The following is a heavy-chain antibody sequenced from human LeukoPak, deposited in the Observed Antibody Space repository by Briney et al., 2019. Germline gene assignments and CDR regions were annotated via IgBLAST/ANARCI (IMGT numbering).Heavy chain of an antibody. J-gene: IGHJ4*02. D-gene: IGHD3-22*01. V-gene: IGHV3-20*04. Sequence: GGSLRLSCAASGFTFDDYGMSWVRQAPGKGLEWVSGINWNGGSTGYADSVRGRFTISRDNAKNSLYLQMNSLRDEDTGLYYCARDSPYYYDSSGYYTPFDYWGQGTLVTVSS. CDR3: ARDSPYYYDSSGYYTPFDY. CDR2: INWNGGST. CDR1: GFTFDDYG.